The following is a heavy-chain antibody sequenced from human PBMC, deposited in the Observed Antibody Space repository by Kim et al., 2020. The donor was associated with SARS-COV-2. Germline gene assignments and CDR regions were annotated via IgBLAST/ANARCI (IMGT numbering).Heavy chain of an antibody. J-gene: IGHJ4*02. CDR3: ARGLWQLWPYFDY. CDR2: INHSGST. Sequence: SETLSLTCAVYGGSFSGYYWSWIRQPPGKRLEWIGEINHSGSTNYNPSLKSRVTISVDTSKNQFSLKLSSVTAADTAVYYCARGLWQLWPYFDYWGQGTLVTVSS. D-gene: IGHD5-18*01. CDR1: GGSFSGYY. V-gene: IGHV4-34*01.